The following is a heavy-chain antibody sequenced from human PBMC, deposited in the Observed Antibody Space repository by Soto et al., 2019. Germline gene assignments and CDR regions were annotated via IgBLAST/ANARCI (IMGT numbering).Heavy chain of an antibody. V-gene: IGHV1-2*04. Sequence: SVKVSCKASGYTFTGYYMHWVRQATGQGLEWMGWINPNSGGTNYAQKFQGWVTMTRDTSISTAYMELSRLRSDDTAVYYCATGYSSSWYSLGPWGKGTLVTVSS. D-gene: IGHD6-13*01. J-gene: IGHJ5*02. CDR2: INPNSGGT. CDR1: GYTFTGYY. CDR3: ATGYSSSWYSLGP.